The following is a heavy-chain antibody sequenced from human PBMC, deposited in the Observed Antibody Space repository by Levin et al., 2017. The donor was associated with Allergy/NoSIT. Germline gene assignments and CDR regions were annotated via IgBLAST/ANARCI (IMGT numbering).Heavy chain of an antibody. CDR1: GDSVSSTLAA. CDR2: TYYRSRWNN. Sequence: SQTLSLTCAISGDSVSSTLAAWNWVRQSPSRGLEWLGRTYYRSRWNNDYAVSVTSRINITPDTSKNHFSLHLNSVTPEDTAVYYCARSHHYYYYMDVWGKGTTVTVSS. V-gene: IGHV6-1*01. CDR3: ARSHHYYYYMDV. J-gene: IGHJ6*03.